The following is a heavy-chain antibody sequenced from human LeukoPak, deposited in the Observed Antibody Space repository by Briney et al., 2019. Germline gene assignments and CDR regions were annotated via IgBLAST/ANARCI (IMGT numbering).Heavy chain of an antibody. CDR1: GGSISSSSYY. V-gene: IGHV3-23*01. D-gene: IGHD3-22*01. J-gene: IGHJ4*02. CDR2: ISGSGGRT. Sequence: PSETLSLTCTVSGGSISSSSYYWGWIRQPPGKGLEWVSGISGSGGRTYYADSVKGRFTISRDNSKNTLYLQMNSLRVEDTALYYCAKDRGGVVVRAFDYWGQGTLVTVSS. CDR3: AKDRGGVVVRAFDY.